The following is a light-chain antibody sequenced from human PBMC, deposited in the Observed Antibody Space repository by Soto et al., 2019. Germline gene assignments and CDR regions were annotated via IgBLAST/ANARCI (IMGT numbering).Light chain of an antibody. V-gene: IGLV2-23*01. J-gene: IGLJ2*01. CDR1: SSDVGSYNL. CDR3: CSYAGSSTL. Sequence: QSLLTQPASVSGSPGQSITISCTGTSSDVGSYNLVSWYQQHPGKAPKLMIYEGSKRPSGVSNRFSGSKSGNTASLTISGLQAEDEADYYCCSYAGSSTLFGGGTKVTVL. CDR2: EGS.